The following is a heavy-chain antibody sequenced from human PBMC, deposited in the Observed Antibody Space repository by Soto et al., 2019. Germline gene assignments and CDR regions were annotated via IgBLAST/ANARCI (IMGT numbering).Heavy chain of an antibody. CDR1: GYTFTSYG. CDR2: ISAYNGNT. D-gene: IGHD3-22*01. CDR3: ARVYYDSSGYYESFEY. Sequence: GASVKVSCKASGYTFTSYGISWVRQAPGQGLEWMGWISAYNGNTNYAQKLQGRVTMTTDTSTSTAYMELRSLRSDDTAVYYCARVYYDSSGYYESFEYWGRGTMGTVAS. J-gene: IGHJ4*02. V-gene: IGHV1-18*01.